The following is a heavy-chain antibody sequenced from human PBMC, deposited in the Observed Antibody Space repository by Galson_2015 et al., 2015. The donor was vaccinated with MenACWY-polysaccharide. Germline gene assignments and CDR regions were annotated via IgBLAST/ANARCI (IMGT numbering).Heavy chain of an antibody. V-gene: IGHV3-7*03. CDR1: GFTFSSYW. CDR3: AKYGSGSRTAFEI. Sequence: SLRLSCAASGFTFSSYWMSWVRQAPGKGLEWVANINKDGSEKYYVGSVKGRFTISRDNAKNSLYLQMNSLRAEDTAVYYCAKYGSGSRTAFEIWGQGTMVTVSS. D-gene: IGHD3-10*01. J-gene: IGHJ3*02. CDR2: INKDGSEK.